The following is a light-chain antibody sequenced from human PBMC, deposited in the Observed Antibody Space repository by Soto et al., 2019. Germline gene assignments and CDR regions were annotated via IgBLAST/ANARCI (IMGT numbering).Light chain of an antibody. Sequence: DIVLTQSPVTLSLSPGEKATLSCRASQSVSSNLAWYQQKPGQAPRLLIYDASNRATGIPARFSGSGSRTDFTLTISSLEPEDSTVYYCQQRSNWPPTITFGQGTRLDIK. CDR1: QSVSSN. CDR2: DAS. CDR3: QQRSNWPPTIT. V-gene: IGKV3-11*01. J-gene: IGKJ5*01.